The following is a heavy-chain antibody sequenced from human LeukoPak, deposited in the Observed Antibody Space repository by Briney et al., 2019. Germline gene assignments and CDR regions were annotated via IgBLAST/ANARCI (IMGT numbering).Heavy chain of an antibody. CDR2: IYPRDGST. Sequence: ASVKVSCKASGYIFTSYVLHWVRQAPGQGLEWMGMIYPRDGSTSYAQKFQGRVTVTRDTSTSTVHMELSGLRSEDTAVYYCARDQGGFDYWGQGTLVTVSS. CDR3: ARDQGGFDY. CDR1: GYIFTSYV. V-gene: IGHV1-46*01. J-gene: IGHJ4*02.